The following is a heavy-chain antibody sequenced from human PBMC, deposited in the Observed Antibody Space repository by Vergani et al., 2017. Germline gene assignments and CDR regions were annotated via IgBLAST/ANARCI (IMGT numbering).Heavy chain of an antibody. CDR3: ARDHWANFDY. V-gene: IGHV3-48*01. D-gene: IGHD3-16*01. CDR1: GFNFSGYI. CDR2: ISTGSAGSETI. J-gene: IGHJ4*02. Sequence: EVQLAESGGGLVQPGGSLRLSCAASGFNFSGYIMNWVRQAPGKGLEWVSYISTGSAGSETIFYADSVKGRFTVSRDNAKNSLYLQTNSLRAEDTAVYYCARDHWANFDYWGQGTLVTVSS.